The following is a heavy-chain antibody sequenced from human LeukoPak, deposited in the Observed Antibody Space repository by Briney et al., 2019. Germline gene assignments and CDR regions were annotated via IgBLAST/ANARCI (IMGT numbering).Heavy chain of an antibody. V-gene: IGHV3-21*01. D-gene: IGHD5-12*01. CDR2: ISSSSSYI. J-gene: IGHJ3*02. CDR3: ARGPCGYSGYDYDGRAFDI. Sequence: GGSLRLSCAASGFTFSSYSMNWVRQAPGKGLEWVSSISSSSSYIYYADSVKGRFTISRDNAKNSLYLQMNSLRAEDTAVYYCARGPCGYSGYDYDGRAFDIWGQGTMVTVSS. CDR1: GFTFSSYS.